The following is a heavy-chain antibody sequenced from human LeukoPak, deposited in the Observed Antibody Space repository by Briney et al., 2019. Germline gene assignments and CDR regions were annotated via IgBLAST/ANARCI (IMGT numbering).Heavy chain of an antibody. V-gene: IGHV3-33*01. D-gene: IGHD5-18*01. CDR2: IWYDGSNK. J-gene: IGHJ4*02. CDR1: GFTFSSYG. CDR3: ARGGIQLWYADY. Sequence: PGRSLRLSCAASGFTFSSYGMHWVRQAPGKGLEWVAVIWYDGSNKHYADSVKGRFTISRDNSKNTLYLQMNSLRGEDTAVYFCARGGIQLWYADYWGQGTLVTVSS.